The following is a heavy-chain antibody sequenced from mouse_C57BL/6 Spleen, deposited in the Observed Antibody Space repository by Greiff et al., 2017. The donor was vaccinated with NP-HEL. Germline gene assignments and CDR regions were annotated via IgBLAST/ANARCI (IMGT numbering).Heavy chain of an antibody. CDR3: ARRPLTGYFDY. Sequence: QVQLKQSGAELVRPGSSVKLSCKASGYTFTSYWMDWVKQRPGQGLEWIGNIYPSDSETHYNQKFKDKATLTVDKSASTAYMQLSSLTSEDSAVYYCARRPLTGYFDYWGQGTTLTVSS. CDR1: GYTFTSYW. J-gene: IGHJ2*01. V-gene: IGHV1-61*01. CDR2: IYPSDSET. D-gene: IGHD4-1*01.